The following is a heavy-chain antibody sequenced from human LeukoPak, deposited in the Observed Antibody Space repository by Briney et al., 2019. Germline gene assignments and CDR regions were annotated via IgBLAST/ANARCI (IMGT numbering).Heavy chain of an antibody. Sequence: SQTLSLTCTVSGGSISSGGYYWSWIRQHPGMGLEWIGYIYYSGSTYYNPSLKSRVTLSVDTSKNQFPLKLSSVTAADTAVYYCAPYDSTLRAFDYWGQGTLVTVSS. J-gene: IGHJ4*02. D-gene: IGHD3-22*01. V-gene: IGHV4-31*03. CDR1: GGSISSGGYY. CDR3: APYDSTLRAFDY. CDR2: IYYSGST.